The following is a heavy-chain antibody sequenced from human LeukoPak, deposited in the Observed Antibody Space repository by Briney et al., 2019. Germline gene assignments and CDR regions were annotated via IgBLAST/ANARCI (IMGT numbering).Heavy chain of an antibody. CDR2: INHSGST. V-gene: IGHV4-34*01. D-gene: IGHD3-16*02. J-gene: IGHJ5*02. Sequence: PSETLSLTCAVYGGSFSGHYWTWIRQPPGKGLEWIGEINHSGSTNYNPSLKSRVTISVDTSKNQFSLKLSSVNAADTAVYYCARIERDYYDYVWGSYRYNWFDPWGQGTLVTVSS. CDR1: GGSFSGHY. CDR3: ARIERDYYDYVWGSYRYNWFDP.